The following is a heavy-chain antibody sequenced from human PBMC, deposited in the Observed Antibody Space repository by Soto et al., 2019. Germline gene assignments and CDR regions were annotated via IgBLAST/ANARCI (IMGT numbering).Heavy chain of an antibody. CDR1: GGSISSGGYY. CDR3: ARDAAADYYYGMDV. J-gene: IGHJ6*02. D-gene: IGHD2-2*01. CDR2: IYYSGST. Sequence: QVQLQESGPGLVKPSQTLSLTCTVSGGSISSGGYYWSWIRQHPGKGLEWIGYIYYSGSTYYNPSLKSRVTIPVDTSKNQVSLKLSSVTAADTAVYYCARDAAADYYYGMDVWGQGTTVTVSS. V-gene: IGHV4-31*03.